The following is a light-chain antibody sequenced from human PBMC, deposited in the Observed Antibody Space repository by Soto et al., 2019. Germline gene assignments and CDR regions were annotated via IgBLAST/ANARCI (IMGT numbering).Light chain of an antibody. CDR1: QSVSSTH. J-gene: IGKJ1*01. CDR2: GAS. Sequence: EIVLTQSPGTLSLSQGERATLSCRASQSVSSTHLAWYQQNPGQAPRLLIYGASNRATGIPARFSGSGSGTDFTLTISILYAEDSAVYCCQQCNYRLWTFGQGAKVDI. CDR3: QQCNYRLWT. V-gene: IGKV3D-20*02.